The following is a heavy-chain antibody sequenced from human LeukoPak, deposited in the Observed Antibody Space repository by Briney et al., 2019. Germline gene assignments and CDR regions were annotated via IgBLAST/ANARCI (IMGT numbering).Heavy chain of an antibody. CDR1: GFTFSSYA. Sequence: GGSLRLSCAASGFTFSSYAMSWVRQAPGKGLEWVSAISGSGGSTYYVDSVKGRLTTSRDNSKNTLYLQMNSLRAEDTAVYYCARDRVLYDSSGYYSTIHDYWGQGTLVTVSS. CDR2: ISGSGGST. CDR3: ARDRVLYDSSGYYSTIHDY. V-gene: IGHV3-23*01. J-gene: IGHJ4*02. D-gene: IGHD3-22*01.